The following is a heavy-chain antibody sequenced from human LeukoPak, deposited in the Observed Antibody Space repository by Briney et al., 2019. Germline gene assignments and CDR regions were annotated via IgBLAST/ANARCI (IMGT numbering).Heavy chain of an antibody. CDR2: ISSSSTTI. CDR3: ARGGFGELFSSDY. J-gene: IGHJ4*02. D-gene: IGHD3-10*01. V-gene: IGHV3-48*01. Sequence: GGSLRLSCAASGFTFSSYTMNWVRQAPGKGLEWVSYISSSSTTIYYADSVKGRFTISRDNSKNSLYLQMNSLRAEDTAVYYCARGGFGELFSSDYWGQGTLVTVSS. CDR1: GFTFSSYT.